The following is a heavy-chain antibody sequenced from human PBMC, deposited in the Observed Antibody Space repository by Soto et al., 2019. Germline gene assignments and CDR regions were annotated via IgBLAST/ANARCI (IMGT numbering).Heavy chain of an antibody. V-gene: IGHV1-3*01. D-gene: IGHD3-22*01. CDR2: INAGKGNT. CDR1: GYTFTSYA. J-gene: IGHJ4*02. Sequence: QVQLVQSGAEVKKPGASVKVSCKASGYTFTSYAMHWVRQAPGQRLEWMGWINAGKGNTKYSQKFQGRVTITRDTSASTAYMELSSLRSEDTAVYYCARALPLYNYYDSSGFHGWGQGTLVTVSS. CDR3: ARALPLYNYYDSSGFHG.